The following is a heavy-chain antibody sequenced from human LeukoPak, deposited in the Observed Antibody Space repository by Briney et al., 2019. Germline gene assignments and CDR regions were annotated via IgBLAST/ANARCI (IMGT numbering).Heavy chain of an antibody. J-gene: IGHJ4*02. CDR3: ARASGIQLWLRDFDY. CDR1: GFTFSSYG. D-gene: IGHD5-18*01. CDR2: ISYDGSNK. Sequence: YPGGSLRLSCAASGFTFSSYGMHWVRQAPGKGLEWVAVISYDGSNKYYADSVKGRFTISRDNSKNTLYLQMNSLRAEDTAVYYCARASGIQLWLRDFDYWGQGTLVTVSS. V-gene: IGHV3-30*03.